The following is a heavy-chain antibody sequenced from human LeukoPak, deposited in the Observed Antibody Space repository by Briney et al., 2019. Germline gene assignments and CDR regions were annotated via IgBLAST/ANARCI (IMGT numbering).Heavy chain of an antibody. CDR1: GFTFSSYG. CDR2: IWYDGSNK. J-gene: IGHJ3*02. Sequence: PGGSLRLSCAASGFTFSSYGMHWVRQAPGKGLEWVAVIWYDGSNKYYADSVKGRYTISRNNSKNTLYLQMNSLRAEDTAVYHCARSDIVATIDAFDIWGQRTMVTVSS. V-gene: IGHV3-33*01. CDR3: ARSDIVATIDAFDI. D-gene: IGHD5-12*01.